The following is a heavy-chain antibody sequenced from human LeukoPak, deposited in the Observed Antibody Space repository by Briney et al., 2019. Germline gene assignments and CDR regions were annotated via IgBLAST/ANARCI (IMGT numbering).Heavy chain of an antibody. D-gene: IGHD3-3*01. J-gene: IGHJ4*02. CDR1: GFTFSIYG. Sequence: PGRSLRLSCAASGFTFSIYGMHWVRQAPGKGLEWVAVIWYDGSNEYYADSVKGRFTISRDNSKNTLYLQMNSLRVEDTAVYYCARDTHHRSPYYDFWSGYNYWGQGTLVTVSS. CDR3: ARDTHHRSPYYDFWSGYNY. V-gene: IGHV3-33*01. CDR2: IWYDGSNE.